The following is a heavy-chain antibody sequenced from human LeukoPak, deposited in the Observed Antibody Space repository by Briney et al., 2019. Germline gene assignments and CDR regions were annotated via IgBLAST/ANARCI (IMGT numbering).Heavy chain of an antibody. D-gene: IGHD2-2*01. Sequence: GGSLRLSCAASGFTFSSYGMHWVRQAPGKGLEWVAFIRYDASNKYYADSVKGRFTISRDNSKNTLYLQMNSLRAEDTAVYYCAKDRVSIVVVPAAIGYWGQGTLVTVSS. CDR2: IRYDASNK. J-gene: IGHJ4*02. CDR3: AKDRVSIVVVPAAIGY. CDR1: GFTFSSYG. V-gene: IGHV3-30*02.